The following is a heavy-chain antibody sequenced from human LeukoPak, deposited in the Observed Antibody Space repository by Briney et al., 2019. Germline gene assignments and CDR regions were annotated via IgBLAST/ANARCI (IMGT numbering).Heavy chain of an antibody. CDR3: ATRDSSDYYGFDH. V-gene: IGHV3-30*02. D-gene: IGHD2-21*02. CDR2: IRYDGSNK. CDR1: GFTFTFYG. Sequence: GGSLRLSCAASGFTFTFYGMHWVRQAPGKGLEWVAFIRYDGSNKYYADSVKGRFTISRDNSKNTLYLQMNSLRAEDTAVYYCATRDSSDYYGFDHWGQGTLVTVSA. J-gene: IGHJ4*02.